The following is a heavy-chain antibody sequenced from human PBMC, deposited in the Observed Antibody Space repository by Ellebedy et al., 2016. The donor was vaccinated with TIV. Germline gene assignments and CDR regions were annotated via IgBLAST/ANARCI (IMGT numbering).Heavy chain of an antibody. Sequence: AASVKVSCKASGCTFSKHVINWMRQAPGQGLEWMGRIIDTPGIADYAQKFQGGLTILEDKSTRTVYMEFRILRSEDTAVYFCAWVGGQSGWYHPLAYWGQGTRVTVSS. J-gene: IGHJ4*02. CDR1: GCTFSKHV. D-gene: IGHD6-19*01. V-gene: IGHV1-69*04. CDR2: IIDTPGIA. CDR3: AWVGGQSGWYHPLAY.